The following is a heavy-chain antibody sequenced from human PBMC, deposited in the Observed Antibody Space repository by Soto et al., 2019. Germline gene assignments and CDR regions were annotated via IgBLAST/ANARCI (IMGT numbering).Heavy chain of an antibody. CDR1: GGSIISYY. V-gene: IGHV4-4*07. D-gene: IGHD1-26*01. CDR3: ASLGGTIDY. Sequence: QVHLQESGPGLVKPSETLSLTCTVSGGSIISYYWNWIRQPAGKGLEWIGRIHSSGYTNYNSSLRSRVTMSVDSSKRQISLKMTYVTAADTAVYYCASLGGTIDYGAQGTRFTVSS. CDR2: IHSSGYT. J-gene: IGHJ4*02.